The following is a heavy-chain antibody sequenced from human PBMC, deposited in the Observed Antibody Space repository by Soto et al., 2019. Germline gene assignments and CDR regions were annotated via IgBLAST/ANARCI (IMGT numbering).Heavy chain of an antibody. CDR1: GYTFTSYA. CDR3: ARAISVPDWPHPHFDY. D-gene: IGHD3-9*01. CDR2: INAGNGNT. Sequence: QVQLVQSGAEVKKPGASVKVSCKASGYTFTSYAMHWVRQAPGQRLEWMGWINAGNGNTKYSQKFQGRVTITRDTSASTAYMELSSLRSEDTAVYYCARAISVPDWPHPHFDYWGQGTLVTVSS. V-gene: IGHV1-3*01. J-gene: IGHJ4*02.